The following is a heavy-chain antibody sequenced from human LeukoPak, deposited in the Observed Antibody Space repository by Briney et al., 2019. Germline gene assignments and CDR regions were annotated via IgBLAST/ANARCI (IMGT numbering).Heavy chain of an antibody. V-gene: IGHV3-23*01. CDR1: GFTFSSYA. D-gene: IGHD2-21*02. CDR2: ISGSGGST. CDR3: AKDGETYCGGDCYSYYFDY. J-gene: IGHJ4*02. Sequence: GGSLRLSCAASGFTFSSYAMSWVRQAPGKGLEWVSAISGSGGSTYYADSVKGRFTISRDNSKNTLYLQMNSLRAEDTAVYYCAKDGETYCGGDCYSYYFDYWGQGNLVTVSS.